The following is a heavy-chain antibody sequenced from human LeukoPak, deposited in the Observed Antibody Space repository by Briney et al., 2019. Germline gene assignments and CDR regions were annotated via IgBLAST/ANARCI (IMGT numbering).Heavy chain of an antibody. CDR2: IIPILGIA. D-gene: IGHD2-21*01. CDR1: GGTFSSYA. CDR3: ARASPGPQNGYYYYYGMDV. V-gene: IGHV1-69*04. Sequence: ASVKVSCKASGGTFSSYAISWVRQAPGQGLEWVGRIIPILGIANYAQKFQGRVTITADKSTSTAYMELSSLRSEDTAVYYCARASPGPQNGYYYYYGMDVWGQGTTITVPS. J-gene: IGHJ6*02.